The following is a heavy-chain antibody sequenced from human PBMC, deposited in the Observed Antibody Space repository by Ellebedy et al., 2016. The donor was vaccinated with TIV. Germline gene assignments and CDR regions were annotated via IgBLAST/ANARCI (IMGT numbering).Heavy chain of an antibody. Sequence: ASVKVSCKGSGHTFTSYYMHWVRQAPGQGLEWIGMIDPSGGSTTYGRKFQGRVTMTRDTSTTTVYMELSSLRSEDTALYYCAGESYDILTGSRDWFDPWGQGTLVTVSS. CDR2: IDPSGGST. CDR1: GHTFTSYY. J-gene: IGHJ5*02. V-gene: IGHV1-46*01. CDR3: AGESYDILTGSRDWFDP. D-gene: IGHD3-9*01.